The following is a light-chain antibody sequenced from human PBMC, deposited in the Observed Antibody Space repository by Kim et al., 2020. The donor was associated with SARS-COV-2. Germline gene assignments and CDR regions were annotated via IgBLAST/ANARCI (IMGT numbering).Light chain of an antibody. J-gene: IGLJ2*01. CDR2: QDT. Sequence: SYELTQPPSVSVSPGQTATITCSGDKLEEKYACWYQQKPGQSPLLVIHQDTKRPSGIPERFSGSNSGNTATLTISGTQAVDEAVYYCQAWDTNTGVFGGG. CDR3: QAWDTNTGV. CDR1: KLEEKY. V-gene: IGLV3-1*01.